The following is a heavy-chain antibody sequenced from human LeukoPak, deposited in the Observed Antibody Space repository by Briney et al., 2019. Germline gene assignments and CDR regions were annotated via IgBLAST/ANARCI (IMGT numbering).Heavy chain of an antibody. CDR2: IRYDGSNK. Sequence: GGSLRLSCAASGFTFSSYGMHWVRQAPGKGLEWVAFIRYDGSNKYYADSVKGRFTISRDNSKNTLYLQMNSLRAEDTAVYYCAKYYYDSSGSDYWGQGTLVTVSS. J-gene: IGHJ4*02. D-gene: IGHD3-22*01. CDR3: AKYYYDSSGSDY. V-gene: IGHV3-30*02. CDR1: GFTFSSYG.